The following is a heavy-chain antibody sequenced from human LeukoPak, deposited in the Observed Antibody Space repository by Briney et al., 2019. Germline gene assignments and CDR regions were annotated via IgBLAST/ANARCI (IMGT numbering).Heavy chain of an antibody. J-gene: IGHJ3*02. CDR1: GFTFSIYG. D-gene: IGHD3-22*01. CDR3: ARGRRITYYYDSSGYMDAFDI. Sequence: GTSLRLSCAASGFTFSIYGIHWVRQAPGKGLEWVAVIWYDGSNAYYADSVKGRFTISRDNSKNTLYLQMNSLRAEDTAVYYCARGRRITYYYDSSGYMDAFDIWGQGTMVTVSS. V-gene: IGHV3-33*01. CDR2: IWYDGSNA.